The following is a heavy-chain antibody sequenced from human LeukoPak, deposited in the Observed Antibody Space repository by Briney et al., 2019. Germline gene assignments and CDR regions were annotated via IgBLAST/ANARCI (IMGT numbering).Heavy chain of an antibody. CDR1: GYTFTGYY. Sequence: ASVKVSCKASGYTFTGYYMHWVRQAPGQGLEWMGWINPNSGGTNYAQKFQGRVTMTRDTSISTAYMELSRLRSEDTAVYYCASVNTAMVTVLFYWGQGTLVTVSS. D-gene: IGHD5-18*01. CDR2: INPNSGGT. CDR3: ASVNTAMVTVLFY. V-gene: IGHV1-2*02. J-gene: IGHJ4*02.